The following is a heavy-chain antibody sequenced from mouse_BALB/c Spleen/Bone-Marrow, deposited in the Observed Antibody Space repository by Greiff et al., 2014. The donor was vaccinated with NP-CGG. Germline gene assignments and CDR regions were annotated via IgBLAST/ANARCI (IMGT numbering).Heavy chain of an antibody. J-gene: IGHJ2*01. CDR1: GYTFISYY. Sequence: VQLQQSGAGLVKPGASVKLSCKASGYTFISYYMYWVKQRPGQGLEWIGGINPSNGGTNFNEKFKSKATLSVDKSSSTAYMQLSSLTSEDSAVYYCTRRLFDYWGQGTTLTVSS. CDR3: TRRLFDY. V-gene: IGHV1S81*02. CDR2: INPSNGGT. D-gene: IGHD1-2*01.